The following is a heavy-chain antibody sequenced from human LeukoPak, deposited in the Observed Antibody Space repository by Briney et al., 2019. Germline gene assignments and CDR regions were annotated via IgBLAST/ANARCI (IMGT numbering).Heavy chain of an antibody. Sequence: SETPSLTCTVSDGSISSYYWSWIRQPPGKGLEWIGYIYNSGSTKYNPSLKSRVTISVDTSKNQFFLNLRSVTAADTAVYYCARGSGYSSMGNWGQGTLVTVSS. V-gene: IGHV4-59*01. CDR3: ARGSGYSSMGN. CDR1: DGSISSYY. J-gene: IGHJ4*02. D-gene: IGHD6-13*01. CDR2: IYNSGST.